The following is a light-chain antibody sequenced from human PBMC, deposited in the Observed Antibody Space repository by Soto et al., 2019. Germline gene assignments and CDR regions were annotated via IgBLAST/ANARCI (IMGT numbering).Light chain of an antibody. CDR2: GAS. CDR3: QQYGSSPRT. J-gene: IGKJ1*01. CDR1: QSVSSN. Sequence: EILMTQSPATLSVSPGERATVSCRASQSVSSNLAWYQQKPGQAPRLLIYGASSRATGIPDRFSGSGSGTDFTLTISRLEPEDFAVYYCQQYGSSPRTFGQGTKVDIK. V-gene: IGKV3-20*01.